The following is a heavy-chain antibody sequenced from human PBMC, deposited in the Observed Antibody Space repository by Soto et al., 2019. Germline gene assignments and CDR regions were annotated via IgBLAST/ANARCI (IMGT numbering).Heavy chain of an antibody. Sequence: QVRLVQSGAEVKKPGASVKVSCKASGYTFTSYAMHWVRQAPGQRLEWMGWINAGNGNTKYSQKFQGRVTITRDTSASTAYMELSSLRSEDTAVYYCARDRDSGYDYIWFDPWGQGTLVTVSS. CDR1: GYTFTSYA. D-gene: IGHD5-12*01. J-gene: IGHJ5*02. V-gene: IGHV1-3*01. CDR3: ARDRDSGYDYIWFDP. CDR2: INAGNGNT.